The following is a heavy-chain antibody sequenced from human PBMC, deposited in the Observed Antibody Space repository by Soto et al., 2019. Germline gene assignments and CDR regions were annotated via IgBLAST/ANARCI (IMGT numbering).Heavy chain of an antibody. J-gene: IGHJ5*02. D-gene: IGHD2-15*01. Sequence: GESLKISCKGSGYRFTSYWIGWVRQMPGKGLEWMGIIYPGDSDTRYSPSFQGQVTISADKSINTAYLQWSSLEASDTAMYYCARQPGYINNWFDIWGQGTLVTFPS. CDR2: IYPGDSDT. CDR3: ARQPGYINNWFDI. V-gene: IGHV5-51*01. CDR1: GYRFTSYW.